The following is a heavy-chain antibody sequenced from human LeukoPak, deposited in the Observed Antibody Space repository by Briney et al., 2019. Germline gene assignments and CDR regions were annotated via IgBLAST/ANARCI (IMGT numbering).Heavy chain of an antibody. V-gene: IGHV4-34*01. Sequence: SETLYLTSAVYGGSFSGCYWSWIRQPPGKVLEWIGEINHSVSTNYNPTLKSRVTISVDTSKNQSSLKLSSVTAADTAVYYCASNSLTVTTPGMDVWGQGTTVTVSS. D-gene: IGHD4-4*01. CDR1: GGSFSGCY. CDR3: ASNSLTVTTPGMDV. J-gene: IGHJ6*02. CDR2: INHSVST.